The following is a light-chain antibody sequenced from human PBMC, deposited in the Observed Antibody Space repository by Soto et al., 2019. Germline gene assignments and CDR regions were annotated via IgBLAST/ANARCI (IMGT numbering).Light chain of an antibody. V-gene: IGKV1-27*01. CDR3: QMYNSVPS. J-gene: IGKJ4*01. CDR1: QGIRNY. CDR2: AAS. Sequence: DIQMTQSPSSLSASVGDRVTISCRASQGIRNYVAWYQQRPGKVPKLLIYAASTLQSGVPSRFSGSGSGTDFTLTISSLQPEDVATYYCQMYNSVPSFGGGTKVEIK.